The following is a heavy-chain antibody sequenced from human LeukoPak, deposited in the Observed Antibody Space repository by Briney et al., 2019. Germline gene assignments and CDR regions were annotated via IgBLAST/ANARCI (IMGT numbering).Heavy chain of an antibody. Sequence: GESLKISCKGSGYSFTSYWIGWVRQMPGKGLEWMGIIYPGDSDTRYSPSFQGQVTISADKSISTAYLQWSSLKASDTAMYYCARQGWFGEGEFSITEHEYYFDYWGQGTLVTVSS. J-gene: IGHJ4*02. CDR2: IYPGDSDT. CDR3: ARQGWFGEGEFSITEHEYYFDY. D-gene: IGHD3-10*01. V-gene: IGHV5-51*01. CDR1: GYSFTSYW.